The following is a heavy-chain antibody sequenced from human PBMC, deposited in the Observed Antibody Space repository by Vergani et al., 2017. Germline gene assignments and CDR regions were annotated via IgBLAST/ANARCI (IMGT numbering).Heavy chain of an antibody. CDR1: GGSFSGYY. CDR2: INNSGST. D-gene: IGHD3-3*01. V-gene: IGHV4-34*01. J-gene: IGHJ6*03. CDR3: ARGRDFWSGSPPYYYYYYMDV. Sequence: QVQLQQWGAGLLKPSETLSLTCAVYGGSFSGYYWSWIRQPPGKGLEWIGEINNSGSTNYNPSLKSRVTISVDTSQNHFSLKLSSVTAADTAVYYCARGRDFWSGSPPYYYYYYMDVWGKGTTVTVSS.